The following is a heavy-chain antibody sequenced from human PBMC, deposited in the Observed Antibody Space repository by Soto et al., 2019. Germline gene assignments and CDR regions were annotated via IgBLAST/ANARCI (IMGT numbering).Heavy chain of an antibody. CDR2: FSDYNGKT. CDR1: GYTFSDYI. CDR3: ARDSLTYSSPFDY. D-gene: IGHD6-13*01. Sequence: QVQLVQSGAELKKPGASVKISCKASGYTFSDYIITWVRQAPGQGLEWMGWFSDYNGKTNYAQKFLGRVSMTTDTSTSTAYLELKSLTSDDTAVYYCARDSLTYSSPFDYWGQGTLITVSS. J-gene: IGHJ4*01. V-gene: IGHV1-18*01.